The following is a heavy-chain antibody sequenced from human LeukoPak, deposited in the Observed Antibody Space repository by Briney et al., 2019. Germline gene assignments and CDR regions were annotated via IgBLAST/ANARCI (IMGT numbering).Heavy chain of an antibody. CDR1: GYTFTGYY. D-gene: IGHD3-16*01. CDR2: INPNSGGT. V-gene: IGHV1-2*02. CDR3: ARGLWGAYYFDY. Sequence: ASVKVSCKASGYTFTGYYMHWVRQAPGQGLEWMGWINPNSGGTNYAQKFQGRVTMTRDTSISTAYMEVSRLRSDDTAAYYCARGLWGAYYFDYWGQGTLVTVSS. J-gene: IGHJ4*02.